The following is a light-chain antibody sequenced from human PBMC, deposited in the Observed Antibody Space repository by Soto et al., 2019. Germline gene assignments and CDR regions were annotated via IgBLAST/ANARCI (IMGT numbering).Light chain of an antibody. CDR2: GAS. J-gene: IGKJ5*01. CDR1: QSVSNY. CDR3: QQYGRSIT. V-gene: IGKV3-20*01. Sequence: PQSPATLSASVGERATLPCRASQSVSNYLAWYQQKPGAAPRLLIYGASNRATGIPERFSGSGSGTDFTLTICRLEPQDSAMYYCQQYGRSITFGQGTRLEIK.